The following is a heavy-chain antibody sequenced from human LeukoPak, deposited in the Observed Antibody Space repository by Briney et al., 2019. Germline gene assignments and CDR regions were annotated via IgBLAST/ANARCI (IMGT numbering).Heavy chain of an antibody. D-gene: IGHD5-12*01. Sequence: SETLSLTCAVYGGSFSGYYWSWIRQLPGKGLEWIGEINHSGSTNYNPSLKSRVTISVDTSKNQFSLRLSSVTAADTAVYYCARGRENLYIVATRDEYYYGMDVWGQGTTVTVSS. CDR2: INHSGST. J-gene: IGHJ6*02. CDR3: ARGRENLYIVATRDEYYYGMDV. V-gene: IGHV4-34*01. CDR1: GGSFSGYY.